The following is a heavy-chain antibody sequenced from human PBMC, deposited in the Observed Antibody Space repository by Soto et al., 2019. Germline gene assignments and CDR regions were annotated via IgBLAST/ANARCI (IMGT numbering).Heavy chain of an antibody. CDR1: GFTFNNYN. J-gene: IGHJ3*01. Sequence: EVQLVESGGDLVKPGGSLRLSCAVSGFTFNNYNMNWVRQAPGKGLEWVASIGSRGSSYRYYADTVKDRFTISRDIANNSLYLQMDSLRVDDTGLYYCARDLEAADVFDFWGQGTLVTVSS. CDR3: ARDLEAADVFDF. CDR2: IGSRGSSYR. D-gene: IGHD6-13*01. V-gene: IGHV3-21*06.